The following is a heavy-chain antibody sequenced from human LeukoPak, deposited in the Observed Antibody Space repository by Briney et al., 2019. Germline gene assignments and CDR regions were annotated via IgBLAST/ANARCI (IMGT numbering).Heavy chain of an antibody. CDR3: AREKEDTAMVSDNWFDP. CDR1: GGTFSSYA. J-gene: IGHJ5*02. V-gene: IGHV1-69*13. Sequence: SVKVSCKASGGTFSSYAISWVRQAPGQGLEWMGGIIPIFGTANYAQKFQGRVTITADESSSTAYMELSSLRSEDTAVYYCAREKEDTAMVSDNWFDPWGQGTLVTVSS. CDR2: IIPIFGTA. D-gene: IGHD5-18*01.